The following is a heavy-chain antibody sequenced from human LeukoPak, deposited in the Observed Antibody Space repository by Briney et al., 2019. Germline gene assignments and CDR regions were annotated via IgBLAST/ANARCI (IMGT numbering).Heavy chain of an antibody. V-gene: IGHV3-23*01. Sequence: PGGSLRLSCAASGFAFSSYAMTWVRLPPGKGLEWVSAISGSGGNTYYADSVKGRFTISRDNSKNTLYLQMNSLRAEDTAVYYCARGTYYYDSSGYYLLDYWGQGTLVTVSS. CDR2: ISGSGGNT. D-gene: IGHD3-22*01. J-gene: IGHJ4*02. CDR3: ARGTYYYDSSGYYLLDY. CDR1: GFAFSSYA.